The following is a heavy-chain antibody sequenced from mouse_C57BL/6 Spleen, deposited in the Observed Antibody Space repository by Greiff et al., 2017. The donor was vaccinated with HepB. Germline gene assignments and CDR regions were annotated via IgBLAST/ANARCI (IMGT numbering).Heavy chain of an antibody. D-gene: IGHD3-2*02. CDR2: IHPNSGST. CDR1: GYTFTSYW. Sequence: VQLQQPGAELVKPGASVKLSCKASGYTFTSYWMHWVKQRPGQGLEWIGMIHPNSGSTNYNEKFKSKATLTVDKSSSPAYMQLSSLTSEDSAVYYCARGSSGYPPYWGQGTLVTVSA. J-gene: IGHJ3*01. V-gene: IGHV1-64*01. CDR3: ARGSSGYPPY.